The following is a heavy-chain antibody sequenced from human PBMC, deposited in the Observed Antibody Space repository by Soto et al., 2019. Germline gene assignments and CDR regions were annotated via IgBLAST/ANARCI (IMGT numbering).Heavy chain of an antibody. CDR2: ISSGDITI. V-gene: IGHV3-48*02. D-gene: IGHD1-26*01. CDR1: GFTFSRFG. Sequence: EVHLVESGGGLVQPGGSLRLSCAASGFTFSRFGMNWVRQAPGKGLEWVSYISSGDITIYYSDSVKGRFTISRDNAKNSLYLQMNSLRDEDTAAYYCARVPHYSGSYPFDYWGQGTLVTVSS. CDR3: ARVPHYSGSYPFDY. J-gene: IGHJ4*02.